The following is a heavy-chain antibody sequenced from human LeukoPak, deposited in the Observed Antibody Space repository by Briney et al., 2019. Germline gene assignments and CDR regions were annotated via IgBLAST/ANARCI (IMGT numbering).Heavy chain of an antibody. CDR1: GGSISSSSYY. D-gene: IGHD2-15*01. CDR3: ARTYCSGGSCYLGLYYFDY. Sequence: SETLSLTCTVSGGSISSSSYYWGWIRQPPGKGLEWIGSAYYSGSTYYNPSLKSRVTISVDTSKNQFSLKLSSVTAADTAVYYCARTYCSGGSCYLGLYYFDYWGQGTLVTVSS. CDR2: AYYSGST. V-gene: IGHV4-39*01. J-gene: IGHJ4*02.